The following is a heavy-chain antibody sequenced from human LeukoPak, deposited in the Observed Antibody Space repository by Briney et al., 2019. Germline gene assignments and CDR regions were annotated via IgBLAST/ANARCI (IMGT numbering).Heavy chain of an antibody. J-gene: IGHJ6*03. Sequence: SETLSLTCAVYGGSFSGYYWSWIRQPPGKGLEWIGSIYYSGSTYYNPSLKSRVTISVDTSKNQFSLKLSSVTAADTAVYYCARQTTVTNYYYYYYMDVWGKGTTVTVS. CDR1: GGSFSGYY. D-gene: IGHD4-17*01. CDR2: IYYSGST. V-gene: IGHV4-34*01. CDR3: ARQTTVTNYYYYYYMDV.